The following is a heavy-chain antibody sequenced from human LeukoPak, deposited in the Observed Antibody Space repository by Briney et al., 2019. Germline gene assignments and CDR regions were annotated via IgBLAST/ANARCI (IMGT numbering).Heavy chain of an antibody. V-gene: IGHV3-13*01. Sequence: PGGSLRLPCAASGFTFSNYDMHWVRQATGKGLEWVSVIGTTGDTYYPGSVKGRFTISRENAKNSLYLQMNSLRAGDTAVYYCARGVPAMGTIDDWGQGTLVTASS. D-gene: IGHD5-18*01. CDR1: GFTFSNYD. CDR2: IGTTGDT. CDR3: ARGVPAMGTIDD. J-gene: IGHJ4*02.